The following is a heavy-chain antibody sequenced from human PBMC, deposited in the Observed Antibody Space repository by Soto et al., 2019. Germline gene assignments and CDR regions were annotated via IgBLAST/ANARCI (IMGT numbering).Heavy chain of an antibody. V-gene: IGHV3-33*01. J-gene: IGHJ3*02. CDR1: GFTFSSYG. Sequence: QVQLVESGGGVVQPGRSLRLSCAASGFTFSSYGMHWVRQAPGKGLEWVAVIWYDGSNKYYADSVKGRFTISRDNSKNTLYLQMNSLRAEDTAVYYCARDWGGRRGDAFDIWGQGTMVTVSS. D-gene: IGHD2-21*01. CDR3: ARDWGGRRGDAFDI. CDR2: IWYDGSNK.